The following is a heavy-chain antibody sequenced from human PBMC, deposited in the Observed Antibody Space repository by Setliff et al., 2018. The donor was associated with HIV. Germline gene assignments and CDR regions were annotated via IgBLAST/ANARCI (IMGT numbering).Heavy chain of an antibody. Sequence: GSLRLSCAASGFTFGNAWMSWVRQTPGKGLEWIATIYTTERISYNPSLKSRVTISVDTSKNQFSLKLSSVTAADTAVYYCARTWELPPVYGMDVWGQGTTVTVSS. CDR2: IYTTERI. CDR3: ARTWELPPVYGMDV. CDR1: GFTFGNAW. V-gene: IGHV4-4*08. J-gene: IGHJ6*02. D-gene: IGHD1-26*01.